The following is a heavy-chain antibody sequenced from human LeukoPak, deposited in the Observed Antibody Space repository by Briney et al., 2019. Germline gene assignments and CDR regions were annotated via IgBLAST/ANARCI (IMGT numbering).Heavy chain of an antibody. J-gene: IGHJ4*02. D-gene: IGHD6-13*01. CDR1: GFTFSSYA. Sequence: PGGSLRLSCAASGFTFSSYAMHWVRQAPGKGLEWVAVISYDGSNKYYADSVKGRFTISRDNAKNSLYLQMNSLRAEDTAVYYCARGVHSSSWYGFDYWGQGTLVTVSS. V-gene: IGHV3-30-3*01. CDR3: ARGVHSSSWYGFDY. CDR2: ISYDGSNK.